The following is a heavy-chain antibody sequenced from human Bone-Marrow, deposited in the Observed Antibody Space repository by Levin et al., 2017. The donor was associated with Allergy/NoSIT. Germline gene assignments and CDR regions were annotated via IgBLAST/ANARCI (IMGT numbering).Heavy chain of an antibody. CDR1: GFTFSSYG. D-gene: IGHD6-13*01. Sequence: PGGSLRLSCAASGFTFSSYGMHWVRQAPGKGVEWVAVISYDGSNKYYADSVKGRFTISRDNSKNTLYLQMNSLRAEDTAVYYCAKAPTFKYSSSWCFDYWGQGTLVTVSS. V-gene: IGHV3-30*18. CDR3: AKAPTFKYSSSWCFDY. J-gene: IGHJ4*02. CDR2: ISYDGSNK.